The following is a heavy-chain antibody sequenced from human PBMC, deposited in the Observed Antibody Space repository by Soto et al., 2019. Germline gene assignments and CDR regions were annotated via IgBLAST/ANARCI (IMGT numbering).Heavy chain of an antibody. V-gene: IGHV1-18*01. CDR2: ISAYNGNA. CDR1: GYTFTSYG. J-gene: IGHJ4*02. D-gene: IGHD6-13*01. Sequence: ASAKVSCKASGYTFTSYGISWVRQAPGQGLEWMGWISAYNGNANYAQKLQGRVTMTTDTSTSTAYMELRSLRSDDTAVYYCAITAAGTHYFYFDYWGQGTLVTVSS. CDR3: AITAAGTHYFYFDY.